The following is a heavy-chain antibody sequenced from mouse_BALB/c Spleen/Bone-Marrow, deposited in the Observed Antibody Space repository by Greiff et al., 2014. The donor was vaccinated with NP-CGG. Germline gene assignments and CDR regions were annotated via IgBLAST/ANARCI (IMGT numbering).Heavy chain of an antibody. CDR3: TRSGKRYGAMDY. V-gene: IGHV5-4*02. CDR1: GFTFSDYY. J-gene: IGHJ4*01. D-gene: IGHD2-10*02. CDR2: ISDGGTYT. Sequence: EVKLMESGGGLVKPGGSLKLSCAASGFTFSDYYMYWVRQTPEKRLEWVATISDGGTYTFYPDSVKGRFTISRDNAKNNLYLQMSSLQSEDTAMYYCTRSGKRYGAMDYWGQGTSVTVSS.